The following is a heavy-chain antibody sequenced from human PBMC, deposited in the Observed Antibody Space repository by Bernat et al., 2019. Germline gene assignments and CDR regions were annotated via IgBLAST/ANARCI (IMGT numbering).Heavy chain of an antibody. Sequence: QVQLQESGPGLVKPSETLSLTCTVSGGSISSYYWSWIRQPPGKGLEWIGYIYYSGSTNYNPSLKSRVTISVDTSKNQFSLKLSSVTAADTAVYYCARDLGSIWSSSSGEGHRKNYYYYGMVVWGQGTTVTVSS. V-gene: IGHV4-59*01. CDR3: ARDLGSIWSSSSGEGHRKNYYYYGMVV. CDR1: GGSISSYY. D-gene: IGHD6-6*01. CDR2: IYYSGST. J-gene: IGHJ6*02.